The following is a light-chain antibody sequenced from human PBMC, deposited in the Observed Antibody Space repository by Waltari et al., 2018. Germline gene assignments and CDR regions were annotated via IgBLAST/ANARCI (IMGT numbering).Light chain of an antibody. V-gene: IGKV3-20*01. CDR3: QKYDYLPAT. CDR2: TAS. CDR1: QSVGKY. J-gene: IGKJ1*01. Sequence: EVVFTPSPGTLSLPPGERATLSCRASQSVGKYLAWYQQKPGQAPRLLIYTASTRAPGIPDRFSGSGSGKDFSLTISRLEPEDFAVYYCQKYDYLPATFGQGTKVEIK.